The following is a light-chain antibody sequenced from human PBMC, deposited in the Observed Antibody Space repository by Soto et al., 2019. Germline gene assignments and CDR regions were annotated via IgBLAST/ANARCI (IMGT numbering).Light chain of an antibody. CDR3: QQYNNWQT. CDR1: QSVNSN. V-gene: IGKV3-15*01. CDR2: GAS. J-gene: IGKJ1*01. Sequence: EIVMTQSPATLSVSPGERATLSCRASQSVNSNLAWYQQKPGQAPRLLIYGASTRATGVPARFSGSGSGTEFTLTISRLQSEDFAFYFCQQYNNWQTFGQGTKVEIK.